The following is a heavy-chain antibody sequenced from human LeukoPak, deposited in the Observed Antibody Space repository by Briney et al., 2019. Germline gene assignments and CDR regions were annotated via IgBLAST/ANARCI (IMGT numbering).Heavy chain of an antibody. D-gene: IGHD2-2*01. CDR2: LSGSGGST. CDR1: GFTFSSYA. Sequence: GSLRLSSAACGFTFSSYAMSWVRQAPGKGPEWGSALSGSGGSTYYADSVKGRFTISRDNSKNTLYLQMNSLRAEDTAVYYCAKDSGYCSSTSCRFQHWGQGTLVTVSS. V-gene: IGHV3-23*01. CDR3: AKDSGYCSSTSCRFQH. J-gene: IGHJ1*01.